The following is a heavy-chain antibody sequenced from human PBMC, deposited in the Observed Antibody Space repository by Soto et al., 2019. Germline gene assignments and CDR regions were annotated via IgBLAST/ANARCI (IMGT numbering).Heavy chain of an antibody. CDR1: GFILSDCA. V-gene: IGHV3-48*01. Sequence: EVQLVESGGGLVQPGGSLRLSYATSGFILSDCAMNWVRQAPGKGLEWVSYISSSSSVIDYADSVKGRFTVSRDNARNSRYLQMTSLRAEDTAVDYCARDLSWGSNWYYYMDVWGKGTTVTVSS. D-gene: IGHD7-27*01. CDR3: ARDLSWGSNWYYYMDV. CDR2: ISSSSSVI. J-gene: IGHJ6*03.